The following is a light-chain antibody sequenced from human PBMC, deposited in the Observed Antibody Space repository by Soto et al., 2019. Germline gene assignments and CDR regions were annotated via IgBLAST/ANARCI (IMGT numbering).Light chain of an antibody. Sequence: DIQLTQSPSFLSASVGDRVTITCRASQDISNFLGWYQQKPGKAPKLLIYAASTLQSGVPSRFSGSGSGTEFALTISSLQPEDFATYYCQQLKTYPLTFGPGTKVDIK. CDR1: QDISNF. CDR3: QQLKTYPLT. J-gene: IGKJ3*01. CDR2: AAS. V-gene: IGKV1-9*01.